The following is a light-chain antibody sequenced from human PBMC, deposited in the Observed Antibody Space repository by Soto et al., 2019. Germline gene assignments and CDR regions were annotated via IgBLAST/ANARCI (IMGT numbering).Light chain of an antibody. CDR1: QSVSSN. Sequence: EIVMTQSPATLSVSPGERATLSCRASQSVSSNLAWYQQKPGQAPRLLIYDASTRATGIPARFSGSGSGTEFTLTITRLEPEDFAVYYCQQYVTSSPRTFGQGTKVDIK. V-gene: IGKV3-15*01. CDR3: QQYVTSSPRT. CDR2: DAS. J-gene: IGKJ1*01.